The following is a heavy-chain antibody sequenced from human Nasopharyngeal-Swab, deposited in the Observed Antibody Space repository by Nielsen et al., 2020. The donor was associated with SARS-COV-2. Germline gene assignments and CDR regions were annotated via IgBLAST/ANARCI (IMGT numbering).Heavy chain of an antibody. CDR2: INHSGST. Sequence: SETLSLTCAVYGGSFSGYYGSWIRQPPGKGLEWIGEINHSGSTNYNPSLKSRVTISVDTSKNQFSLKLSSVTAADTAVYYCARAPGYSSSWRPNWFDPWGQGTLVTVSS. J-gene: IGHJ5*02. CDR1: GGSFSGYY. CDR3: ARAPGYSSSWRPNWFDP. D-gene: IGHD6-13*01. V-gene: IGHV4-34*01.